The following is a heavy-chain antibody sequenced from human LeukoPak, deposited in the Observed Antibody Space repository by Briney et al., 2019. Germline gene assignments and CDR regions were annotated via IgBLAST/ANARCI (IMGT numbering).Heavy chain of an antibody. V-gene: IGHV1-18*01. D-gene: IGHD3-22*01. J-gene: IGHJ3*01. CDR3: ARESYDSSGYYLAIDY. CDR2: ISAYNGNT. Sequence: ASVKVSCKASGYTFTSYGISWVRQAPGQGLEWMGWISAYNGNTNYAQKLQGRVTMTTDTSTSTAYMELRSLRSDDTAVYYCARESYDSSGYYLAIDYWGQGTMVTVSS. CDR1: GYTFTSYG.